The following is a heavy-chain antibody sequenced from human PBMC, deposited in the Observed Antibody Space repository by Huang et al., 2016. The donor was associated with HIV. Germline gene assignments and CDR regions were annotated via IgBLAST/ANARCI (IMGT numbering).Heavy chain of an antibody. V-gene: IGHV3-23*01. D-gene: IGHD3-10*01. CDR1: GFTFNSYA. CDR2: IIGTGNTP. J-gene: IGHJ4*02. Sequence: EVQLLESGGGLVQPGGSLGLSCAASGFTFNSYAMSWFRQAPGNGLEWVLAIIGTGNTPYYADSVKGRFTISRDNARNTLYLQLNSLRPDDTAIYYCAKVRGSGSFYNDNWGQGTLVTVSS. CDR3: AKVRGSGSFYNDN.